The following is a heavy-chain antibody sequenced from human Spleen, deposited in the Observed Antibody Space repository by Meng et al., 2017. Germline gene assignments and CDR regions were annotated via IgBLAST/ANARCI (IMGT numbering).Heavy chain of an antibody. J-gene: IGHJ3*01. Sequence: GESLKISCAASGFTFSSYAMHWVRQAPGKGLEWVAVISYDGSNKYYADSVKGRFTISRDNAKDTLYLQMNSLRVEDTAVYYCVRGESPRYDAFDVWGQGTVVTVSS. D-gene: IGHD3-10*01. V-gene: IGHV3-30*07. CDR2: ISYDGSNK. CDR3: VRGESPRYDAFDV. CDR1: GFTFSSYA.